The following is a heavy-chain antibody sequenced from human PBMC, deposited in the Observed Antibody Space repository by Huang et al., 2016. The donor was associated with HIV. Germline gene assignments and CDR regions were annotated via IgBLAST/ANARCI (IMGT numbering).Heavy chain of an antibody. CDR3: ARARGYYDSSVSYYFDY. Sequence: QVQLVQSGAEVKKPGSSVKVSCKASGGTFSSYAISWVRQAPGQGLEGMGGIIPIFGTANYAQKFQGRVTITADESTSTADMELSSLRSEDTAVYYCARARGYYDSSVSYYFDYWGQGTLVTVSS. J-gene: IGHJ4*02. V-gene: IGHV1-69*13. D-gene: IGHD3-22*01. CDR1: GGTFSSYA. CDR2: IIPIFGTA.